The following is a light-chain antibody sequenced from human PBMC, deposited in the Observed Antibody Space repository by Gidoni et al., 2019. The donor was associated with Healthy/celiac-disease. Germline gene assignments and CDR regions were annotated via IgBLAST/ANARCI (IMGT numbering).Light chain of an antibody. J-gene: IGKJ2*04. CDR3: QQYNSYSCS. CDR1: QSISSW. CDR2: KAS. Sequence: DIQMTQSPSTLSASVGDRVTITCRASQSISSWLAWYQKKPGKAPKLLIYKASSLESGVPSRFSGSGSGTEFTLTISSLQPDDFATYYCQQYNSYSCSFGQGTKLEIK. V-gene: IGKV1-5*03.